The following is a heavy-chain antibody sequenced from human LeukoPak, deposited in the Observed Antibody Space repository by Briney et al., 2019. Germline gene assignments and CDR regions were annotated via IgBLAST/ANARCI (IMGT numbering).Heavy chain of an antibody. V-gene: IGHV3-9*01. J-gene: IGHJ4*02. D-gene: IGHD3-9*01. Sequence: GRSLRLSCAASGFTFDDYAMHWVRQAPGKGLEGVSGISWNSGSIVYADSVKGRFTISRDNAKSSLYLQMNSLRAEDTALYYCAKAANYDILTGYPDYWGQGTLVTVSS. CDR1: GFTFDDYA. CDR3: AKAANYDILTGYPDY. CDR2: ISWNSGSI.